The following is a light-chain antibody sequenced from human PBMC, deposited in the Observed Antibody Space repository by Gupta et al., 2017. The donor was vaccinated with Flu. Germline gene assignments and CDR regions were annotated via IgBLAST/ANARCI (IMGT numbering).Light chain of an antibody. V-gene: IGLV2-14*01. CDR2: EDS. Sequence: TGDSSDSGGGSYVSWYQQHTGTTPKLMIFEDSKRHTGVSDRFSGTKCGTTATMTITGLHAEEEADYYCTSYTDSSNLFVFGGGTKLTVL. CDR3: TSYTDSSNLFV. J-gene: IGLJ2*01. CDR1: SSDSGGGSY.